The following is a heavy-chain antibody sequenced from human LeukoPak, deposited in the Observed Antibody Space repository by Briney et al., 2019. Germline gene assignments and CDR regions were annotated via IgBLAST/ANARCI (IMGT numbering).Heavy chain of an antibody. CDR2: IIPIFGTA. V-gene: IGHV1-69*13. CDR3: ARVANYDYVWGSLNWFDP. D-gene: IGHD3-16*01. J-gene: IGHJ5*02. CDR1: GYTFTSYY. Sequence: GASVKVSCKASGYTFTSYYMHWVRQAPGQGLEWMGGIIPIFGTANYAQKFQGRVTITADESTSTAYMELSSLRSEDTAVYYCARVANYDYVWGSLNWFDPWGQGTLVTVSS.